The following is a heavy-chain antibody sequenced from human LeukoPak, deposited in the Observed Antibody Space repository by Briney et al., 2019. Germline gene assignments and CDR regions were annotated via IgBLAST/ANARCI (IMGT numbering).Heavy chain of an antibody. J-gene: IGHJ4*02. CDR1: GGSISSHY. D-gene: IGHD1-26*01. CDR3: AIGSYFRPSDY. V-gene: IGHV4-59*11. Sequence: SETLSLTCTVSGGSISSHYWSWIRQPPGKGLEWIGYIYCSGSTNYNPSLKSRVTISVDTSKNQFSLKLSSVTAADTAVYYCAIGSYFRPSDYWGQGTLVTVSS. CDR2: IYCSGST.